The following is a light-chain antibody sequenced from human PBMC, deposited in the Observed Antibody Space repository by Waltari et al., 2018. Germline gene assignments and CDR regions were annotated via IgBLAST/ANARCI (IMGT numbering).Light chain of an antibody. V-gene: IGKV3-15*01. CDR2: VAS. Sequence: EIVMTQSPATLSVSPGERATLSCRASQSVSSNLAWYQQKPGQAPRLLIYVASTRATGIPARLSGSGSATEFTLTITSLQSEDFAVYYCQQYNDWPLTFGGGTKVEIK. CDR3: QQYNDWPLT. J-gene: IGKJ4*01. CDR1: QSVSSN.